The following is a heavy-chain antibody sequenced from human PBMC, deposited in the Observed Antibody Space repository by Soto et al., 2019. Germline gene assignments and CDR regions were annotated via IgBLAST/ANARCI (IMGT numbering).Heavy chain of an antibody. D-gene: IGHD4-17*01. Sequence: KPSETLSLTCSVSGGSVSNKTYYWSWIRQPPGKRLEWIGYVYYSGTTNYNPSLKSRVTISVDLSKNQFSLRLSSVTTADTALSYCARTTAVPNTLRSRYFFDYWGQGTLVTVSS. J-gene: IGHJ4*02. V-gene: IGHV4-61*01. CDR2: VYYSGTT. CDR3: ARTTAVPNTLRSRYFFDY. CDR1: GGSVSNKTYY.